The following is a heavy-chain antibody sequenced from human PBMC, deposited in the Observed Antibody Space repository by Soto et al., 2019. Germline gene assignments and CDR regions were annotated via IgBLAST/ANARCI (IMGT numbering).Heavy chain of an antibody. V-gene: IGHV5-10-1*01. CDR1: GYSFTSYW. Sequence: KDGESLKISCKGSGYSFTSYWISWVRQMPGKGLEWMGRIDPSDSYTNYSPSFQGHVTISADKSISTAYLQWSSLKASDTAMYYCASHKGAVFMIVGNDAFDIWGKGKRVT. J-gene: IGHJ3*02. D-gene: IGHD3-22*01. CDR3: ASHKGAVFMIVGNDAFDI. CDR2: IDPSDSYT.